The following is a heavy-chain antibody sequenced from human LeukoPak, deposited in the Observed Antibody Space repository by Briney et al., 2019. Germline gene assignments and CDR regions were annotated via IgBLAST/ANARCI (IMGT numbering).Heavy chain of an antibody. CDR3: ANRLRDSAVFFHD. CDR1: GFTFSSYA. D-gene: IGHD2-15*01. J-gene: IGHJ4*02. Sequence: GGSLRLSCVASGFTFSSYAMSWVRLAPGKGMEWVSSISSGGTNTYYADSVKGRFTISRDNSKNTFYLQMNSLRAEDTAVYYCANRLRDSAVFFHDWGQGTLVTVSS. V-gene: IGHV3-23*01. CDR2: ISSGGTNT.